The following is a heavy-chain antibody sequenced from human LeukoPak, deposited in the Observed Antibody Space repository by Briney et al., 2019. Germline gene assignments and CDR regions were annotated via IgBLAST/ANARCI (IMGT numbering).Heavy chain of an antibody. CDR1: GGSISSYY. CDR3: ARSPSSGSKIN. J-gene: IGHJ4*02. V-gene: IGHV4-4*07. CDR2: IYTSGST. D-gene: IGHD3-22*01. Sequence: SETLSLTCTVSGGSISSYYWSWIRQPAGKGLAWIGRIYTSGSTNYNPSLKSRVTMSVDTSKNQFSLKLSSVTAADTAVYYCARSPSSGSKINWGQGTLVTVSS.